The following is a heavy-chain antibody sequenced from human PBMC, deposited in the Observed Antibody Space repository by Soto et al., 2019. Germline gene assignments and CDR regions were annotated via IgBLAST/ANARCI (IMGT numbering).Heavy chain of an antibody. Sequence: SVKVSCKASGGTFSSYAISWVRQAPGQGLEWMGGIIPIFGTATYAQKFQGRVTITADKSTSTAYMELSSLRSEDTAVYYCARDDGEMATPFDYWGQGTLVTVSS. V-gene: IGHV1-69*06. D-gene: IGHD5-12*01. CDR3: ARDDGEMATPFDY. CDR1: GGTFSSYA. CDR2: IIPIFGTA. J-gene: IGHJ4*02.